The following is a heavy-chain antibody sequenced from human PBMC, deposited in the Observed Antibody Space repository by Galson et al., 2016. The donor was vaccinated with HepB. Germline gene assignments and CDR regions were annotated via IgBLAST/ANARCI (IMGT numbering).Heavy chain of an antibody. CDR3: VKDAGRSGRQYFFDS. D-gene: IGHD3-10*01. V-gene: IGHV3-23*01. J-gene: IGHJ4*02. CDR1: GFSIQMYA. CDR2: INNGGGTT. Sequence: SLRLSCAASGFSIQMYAINWVRQAPGKGLEWVSSINNGGGTTRYGDFVQGRFTISRDTSKNMVFLDMNRLRAEDTALYFCVKDAGRSGRQYFFDSWGQGSLVIVSS.